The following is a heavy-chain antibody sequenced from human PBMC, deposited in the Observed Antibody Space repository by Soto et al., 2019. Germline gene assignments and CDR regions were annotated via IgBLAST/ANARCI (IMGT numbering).Heavy chain of an antibody. V-gene: IGHV1-18*01. J-gene: IGHJ4*02. D-gene: IGHD2-2*01. CDR3: ATDLVVSGPFDY. CDR2: ISGYNGNT. Sequence: QVQLVQSGAEVKKPGASVKVSCKASGYTFTSYGISWVRQAPGQGLEWMGWISGYNGNTHDAQKPQGRVTMTTDSSTSTAYMELRSLRSDDTAVYYCATDLVVSGPFDYWGQGTLVTVSS. CDR1: GYTFTSYG.